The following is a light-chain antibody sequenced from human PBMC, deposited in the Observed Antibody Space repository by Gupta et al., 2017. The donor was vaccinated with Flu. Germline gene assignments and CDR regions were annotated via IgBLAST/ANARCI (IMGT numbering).Light chain of an antibody. J-gene: IGLJ2*01. CDR2: DVS. Sequence: SALTQPASVSGSPGQSITISCTGTSSDVGGFNYVSWYQQHPGKAPKLMIYDVSNRPSGVSNRFSGSKSGITAATTISGLQAEDEAAYYCSSYRSSSALALAFGGGTKLTVL. V-gene: IGLV2-14*03. CDR1: SSDVGGFNY. CDR3: SSYRSSSALALA.